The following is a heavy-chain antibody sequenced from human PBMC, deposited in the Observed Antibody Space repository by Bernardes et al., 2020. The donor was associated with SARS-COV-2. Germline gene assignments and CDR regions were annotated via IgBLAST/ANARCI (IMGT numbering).Heavy chain of an antibody. V-gene: IGHV1-46*01. CDR2: INPSGGST. J-gene: IGHJ4*02. CDR3: ARDGRVGATRGYFDY. CDR1: GYTLSDLS. Sequence: ASVKVSCKVSGYTLSDLSMHWVRQAPGQGLEWMGIINPSGGSTSYAQTFQGRVTMTRDTSTSTVYMGLSSLRSEDTAVYYCARDGRVGATRGYFDYWGQGTLVTVSS. D-gene: IGHD1-26*01.